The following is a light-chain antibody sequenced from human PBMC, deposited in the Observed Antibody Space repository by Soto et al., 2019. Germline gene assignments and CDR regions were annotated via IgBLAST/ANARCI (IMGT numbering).Light chain of an antibody. Sequence: EIVMTQSPATLSVSPGERATLSCRASQSVSSNLAWYQQKPGQAPRLLIYGASTRATGIPARFSGSGSGTEFTLTISSLQSEDFAVYYCQQYNNSRWTFGQGTKVDIK. V-gene: IGKV3-15*01. CDR1: QSVSSN. CDR3: QQYNNSRWT. J-gene: IGKJ1*01. CDR2: GAS.